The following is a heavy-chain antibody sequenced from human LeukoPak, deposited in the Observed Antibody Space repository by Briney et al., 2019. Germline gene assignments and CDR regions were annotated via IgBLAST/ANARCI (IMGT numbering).Heavy chain of an antibody. CDR3: ARFIAAAGTRRSPSGYFDY. CDR1: GGSFSGYY. CDR2: INHSGST. J-gene: IGHJ4*02. Sequence: PSETLSLTCAVYGGSFSGYYWSWIRQPPGKGLEWIGEINHSGSTNYNPSLKSRVTISVDTSKNQFSLKLSSVTAADTAVYYCARFIAAAGTRRSPSGYFDYWGQGTLVTVSS. V-gene: IGHV4-34*01. D-gene: IGHD6-13*01.